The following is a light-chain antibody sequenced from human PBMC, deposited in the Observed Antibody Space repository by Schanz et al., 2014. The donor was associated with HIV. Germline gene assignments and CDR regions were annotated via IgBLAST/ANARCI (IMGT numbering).Light chain of an antibody. V-gene: IGLV2-23*02. CDR2: EVN. CDR3: CSYAFTITSLYV. J-gene: IGLJ1*01. CDR1: SRDIGSYNF. Sequence: QSVLTQPPSASGSPGQSVTISCTGTSRDIGSYNFVSWYQHHPAEPPKLIIYEVNKRPSAVPNRFSGSKSGNTASLTISGLQADDESDYYCCSYAFTITSLYVFGTGTKLTVL.